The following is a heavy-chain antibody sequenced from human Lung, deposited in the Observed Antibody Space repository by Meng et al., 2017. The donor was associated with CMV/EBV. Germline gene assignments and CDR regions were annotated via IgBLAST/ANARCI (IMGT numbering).Heavy chain of an antibody. J-gene: IGHJ4*02. CDR3: ARDRTTGRYFDY. CDR2: IYYSGST. Sequence: QVRLQGSGPGLVKPSQTLSLTCTVSGGSISSGDYYWSWIRQPPGKGLEWIGYIYYSGSTYYNPSLKSRVTISVDTSKNQFSLKLSSVTAADTAVYYCARDRTTGRYFDYWGQGTLVTVSS. V-gene: IGHV4-30-4*01. CDR1: GGSISSGDYY. D-gene: IGHD4-11*01.